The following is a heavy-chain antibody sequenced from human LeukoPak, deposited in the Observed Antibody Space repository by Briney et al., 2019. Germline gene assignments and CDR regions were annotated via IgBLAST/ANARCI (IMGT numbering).Heavy chain of an antibody. CDR3: ARGIWEMATIPYWYFDI. CDR1: GGSFSGYY. CDR2: INHSGST. Sequence: SETLFLTCAVYGGSFSGYYWSWIRQPPGKGLEWIGEINHSGSTNYNPSLKSRVTISVDTSKNQFSLKLSSVTAADTALYYCARGIWEMATIPYWYFDIWGRGTLVTVSS. D-gene: IGHD5-24*01. J-gene: IGHJ2*01. V-gene: IGHV4-34*01.